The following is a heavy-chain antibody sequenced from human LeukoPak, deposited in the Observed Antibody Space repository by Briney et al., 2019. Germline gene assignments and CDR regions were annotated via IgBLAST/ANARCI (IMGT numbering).Heavy chain of an antibody. J-gene: IGHJ5*02. CDR2: IRYDGSNK. CDR1: GFTFSSYG. D-gene: IGHD3-10*01. Sequence: GGSLRLSCAASGFTFSSYGMHWVRQAPGKGLEWVAFIRYDGSNKYYAGSVKGRFTISRDNSKNTLYLQMNSLRAEDTAVYYCAKSSGTMVQGANWFDPWGQGTLVTVSS. CDR3: AKSSGTMVQGANWFDP. V-gene: IGHV3-30*02.